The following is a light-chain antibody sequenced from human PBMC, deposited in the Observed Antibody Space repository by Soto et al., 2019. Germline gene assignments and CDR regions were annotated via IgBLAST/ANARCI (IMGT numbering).Light chain of an antibody. CDR3: QQTNTFLPLT. CDR1: QGISNW. CDR2: AAS. J-gene: IGKJ4*01. V-gene: IGKV1-12*01. Sequence: DIQMTQSPSSVSASVGDRVTITCRASQGISNWLAWYQQQPGKAPKLLIYAASSLQSGVPSRFXXXXXXXXXXXXXXXLXPEDFATYYCQQTNTFLPLTFGGGTKVEIK.